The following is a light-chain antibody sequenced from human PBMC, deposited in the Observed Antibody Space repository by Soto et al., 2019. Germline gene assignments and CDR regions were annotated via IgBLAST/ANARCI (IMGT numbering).Light chain of an antibody. Sequence: DIQLTQSPSFLSASVGDRVTITCRASQAISSYLAWFQQRPGKAPKVLIYAASTLQSGVPSRFSGSGSGTEFPLPSCSLQPEDFATYFCQQLNSYPWTFGQGTKVEIK. CDR1: QAISSY. CDR3: QQLNSYPWT. V-gene: IGKV1-9*01. J-gene: IGKJ1*01. CDR2: AAS.